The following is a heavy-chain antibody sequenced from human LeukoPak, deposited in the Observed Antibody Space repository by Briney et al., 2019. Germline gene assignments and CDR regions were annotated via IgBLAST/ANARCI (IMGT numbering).Heavy chain of an antibody. CDR3: AKGGVGSGKTFDS. J-gene: IGHJ4*02. D-gene: IGHD3-10*01. Sequence: GGSLRLSCAASVFTFSSYSMSWVRQAPGKGLEWVSGISGSGGSTYYADPVKGRFTISRDNSKNTLYLQMNSLRAEDTAMYYCAKGGVGSGKTFDSWGQGTLVTVSS. CDR1: VFTFSSYS. CDR2: ISGSGGST. V-gene: IGHV3-23*01.